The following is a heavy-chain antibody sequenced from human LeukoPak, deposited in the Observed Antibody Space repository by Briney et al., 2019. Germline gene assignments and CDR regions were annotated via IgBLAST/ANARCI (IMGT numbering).Heavy chain of an antibody. J-gene: IGHJ4*02. CDR3: AKETGTAGIPLFEY. CDR1: GFIFSRYG. Sequence: GGSLRLSCSASGFIFSRYGMHWVRQAPGKGREWVTFIRYDGSNQYYADSVKGRFTISRDNSKNTLYLQMNSLRPEDTAVYYCAKETGTAGIPLFEYWGQGTLVTVSA. D-gene: IGHD1-1*01. V-gene: IGHV3-30*02. CDR2: IRYDGSNQ.